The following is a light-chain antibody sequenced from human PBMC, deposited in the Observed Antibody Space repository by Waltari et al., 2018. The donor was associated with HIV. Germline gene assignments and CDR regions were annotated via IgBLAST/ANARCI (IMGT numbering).Light chain of an antibody. J-gene: IGKJ4*01. CDR1: QSVLYSSNNKNY. CDR2: WAS. CDR3: QQYYSNPLT. V-gene: IGKV4-1*01. Sequence: DIAMTQSPDSLAVSLGERATIHCKSSQSVLYSSNNKNYLAWYQQKPGQPPKLLIYWASTRESGVPDRFSGSGSGTDFTLTITSLQAEDVAVYYCQQYYSNPLTFGGGTKVEIK.